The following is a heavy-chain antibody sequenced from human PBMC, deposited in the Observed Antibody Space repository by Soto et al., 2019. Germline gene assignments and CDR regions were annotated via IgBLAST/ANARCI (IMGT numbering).Heavy chain of an antibody. J-gene: IGHJ3*02. V-gene: IGHV3-30-3*01. Sequence: QVQLVESGGGVVQPGRSLRLSCAASGFTFSSYAMHWVRQAPGKGLEWVAVISYDGSNKYYADSVKGRFIISRDNSKNTLYLQMNSLRAEDTAVYYCASGNWNEDDAFDIWGQGTMVTVSS. CDR1: GFTFSSYA. CDR2: ISYDGSNK. CDR3: ASGNWNEDDAFDI. D-gene: IGHD1-1*01.